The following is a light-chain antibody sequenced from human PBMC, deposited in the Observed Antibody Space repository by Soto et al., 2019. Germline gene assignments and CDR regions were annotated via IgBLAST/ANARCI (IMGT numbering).Light chain of an antibody. CDR1: STDVGAYNY. V-gene: IGLV2-8*01. CDR2: GVT. Sequence: QSVLTQPPSASGSPGQSVTISCTGTSTDVGAYNYVSWFQQYPGKAPKLMIYGVTKRPSGVPARFSGSKSGNTASLTISGLQAEDEADYYCSSYTSSSTGVFGTGTKVTVL. J-gene: IGLJ1*01. CDR3: SSYTSSSTGV.